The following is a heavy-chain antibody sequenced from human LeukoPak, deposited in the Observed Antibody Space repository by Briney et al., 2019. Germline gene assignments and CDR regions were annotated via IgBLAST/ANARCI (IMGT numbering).Heavy chain of an antibody. CDR1: GFTFSSYG. J-gene: IGHJ4*02. V-gene: IGHV3-33*01. Sequence: PGRSLRLSCAASGFTFSSYGMHWVRQAPGKGLEWVAVIWYDGSNKYYADSVKGRFTISRDNSKNTLYLQMNSLRAEDTAVYYCARLGRSAAVAGPFDYWGQGTLVTVSS. CDR3: ARLGRSAAVAGPFDY. CDR2: IWYDGSNK. D-gene: IGHD6-19*01.